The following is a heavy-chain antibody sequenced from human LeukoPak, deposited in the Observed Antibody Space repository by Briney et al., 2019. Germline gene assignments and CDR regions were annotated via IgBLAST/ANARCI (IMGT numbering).Heavy chain of an antibody. Sequence: RGSLRLSCAASGFTFSNYGMHWVRQDPGKGLEWVSAISGSGGSTYYADSVKGRFTISRDNSKNTLYLQMNSLRAEDTAVYYCAKEYGYKNLPFDYWGQGTLVTVSS. CDR3: AKEYGYKNLPFDY. CDR1: GFTFSNYG. D-gene: IGHD5-24*01. J-gene: IGHJ4*02. CDR2: ISGSGGST. V-gene: IGHV3-23*01.